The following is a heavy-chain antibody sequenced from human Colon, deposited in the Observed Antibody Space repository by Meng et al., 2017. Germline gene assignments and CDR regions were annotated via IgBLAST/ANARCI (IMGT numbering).Heavy chain of an antibody. J-gene: IGHJ4*02. CDR3: ARDRQWLGSDY. Sequence: QFQLVQSGAEGKKPGASVKVSCKASCYIFTTYGISWVRQAPGEGLEWMGWISAYNGNTNSAQKFQDRVTMTTDTSTNTAYMELRSLRSDDTAMYYCARDRQWLGSDYWGQGTLVTVSS. V-gene: IGHV1-18*01. CDR2: ISAYNGNT. CDR1: CYIFTTYG. D-gene: IGHD6-19*01.